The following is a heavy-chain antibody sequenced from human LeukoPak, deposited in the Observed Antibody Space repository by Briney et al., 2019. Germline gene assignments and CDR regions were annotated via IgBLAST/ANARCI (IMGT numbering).Heavy chain of an antibody. D-gene: IGHD1-26*01. V-gene: IGHV1-58*01. CDR2: IVVGSGNT. J-gene: IGHJ4*02. CDR1: GFTFGNSA. CDR3: TSDPTFYSGRYCFDY. Sequence: GASVKVSCKASGFTFGNSAVQWVRQARGQRLEWIGWIVVGSGNTNYAQKFQERVTITRDMSTSTAYMELSSLRSEDTAVYYCTSDPTFYSGRYCFDYWGQGTLVTVSS.